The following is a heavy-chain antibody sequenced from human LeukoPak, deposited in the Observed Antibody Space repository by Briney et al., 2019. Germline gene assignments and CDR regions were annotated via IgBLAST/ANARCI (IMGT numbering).Heavy chain of an antibody. D-gene: IGHD3-16*01. CDR1: GYTFTSCD. V-gene: IGHV1-8*01. CDR2: MNPNSGNT. CDR3: ARALDRSYYYVYLS. Sequence: ASVKVSCKASGYTFTSCDINWVRQAPGRGLEWMGWMNPNSGNTVYAQKFQGRVTMTRDTSINTGRMELTSLTSEDTAVYYCARALDRSYYYVYLSWGQGTVISVSS. J-gene: IGHJ5*02.